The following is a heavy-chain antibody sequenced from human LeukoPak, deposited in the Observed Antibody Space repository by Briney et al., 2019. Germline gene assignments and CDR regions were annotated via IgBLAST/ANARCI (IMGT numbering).Heavy chain of an antibody. V-gene: IGHV1-8*01. CDR3: ARGFPVLVVRRSPNRLRGAFDI. D-gene: IGHD2-2*01. CDR1: GYTFTSYD. J-gene: IGHJ3*02. CDR2: MNPNSGNT. Sequence: GASVKVSCKASGYTFTSYDINWVRQATGQGLEWMGWMNPNSGNTGYAQKFQGRVTMTRNTSISTAYMELSSLRSEDTAVYYCARGFPVLVVRRSPNRLRGAFDIWGQGTMVTVSS.